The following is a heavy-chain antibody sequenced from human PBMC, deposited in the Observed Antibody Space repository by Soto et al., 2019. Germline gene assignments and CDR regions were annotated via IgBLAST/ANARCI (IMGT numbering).Heavy chain of an antibody. CDR2: INVYNGNT. CDR1: GYTFTSYG. CDR3: ARDTSRGEYDY. J-gene: IGHJ4*02. V-gene: IGHV1-18*01. Sequence: QVQLVQSGAEVKKPGASVKVSCKASGYTFTSYGISWVRQAPGQGLEWMGWINVYNGNTNYAQKLQGRGIMTTDTSTSTAYLDLRSLRSDDTAVYFCARDTSRGEYDYWGQGTLVTVSS. D-gene: IGHD3-10*01.